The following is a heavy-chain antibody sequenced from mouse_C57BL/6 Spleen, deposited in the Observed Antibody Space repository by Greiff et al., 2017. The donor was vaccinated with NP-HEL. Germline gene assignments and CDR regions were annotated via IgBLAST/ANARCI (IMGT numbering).Heavy chain of an antibody. CDR2: SRNKANDYTT. CDR1: GFTFSDFY. V-gene: IGHV7-1*01. D-gene: IGHD1-1*01. CDR3: ARGVYYGSSYGYAMDY. Sequence: EVKLMESGGGLVQSGRSLRLSCATSGFTFSDFYMEWVRQAPGKGLAWIAASRNKANDYTTEYSASVKGRFIVSRDTSQSILYLQMNALRAEDTAIYYCARGVYYGSSYGYAMDYWGQGTSVTVSS. J-gene: IGHJ4*01.